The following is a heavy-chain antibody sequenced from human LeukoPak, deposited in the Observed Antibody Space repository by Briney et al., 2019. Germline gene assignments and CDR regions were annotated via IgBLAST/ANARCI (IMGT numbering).Heavy chain of an antibody. J-gene: IGHJ6*03. D-gene: IGHD3-9*01. Sequence: PGGSLRLSCAASGFTFSSYSMNWVRQAPGKGLEWVSSITSSSSYIYYADSVKGRFTISRDNSKNTLYLQMNSLRAEDTAVYYCARGRYFDWLPQRGEYYYYYYMDVWGKGTTVTISS. CDR2: ITSSSSYI. CDR1: GFTFSSYS. CDR3: ARGRYFDWLPQRGEYYYYYYMDV. V-gene: IGHV3-21*01.